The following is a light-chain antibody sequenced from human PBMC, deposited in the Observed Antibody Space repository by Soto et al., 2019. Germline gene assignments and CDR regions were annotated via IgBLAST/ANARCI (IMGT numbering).Light chain of an antibody. Sequence: EVVLTQSRGTLSLSPGERATLSCRASQSVSSSYLAWYQQKPGQAPRLIIYDASSRATGIPDRFSASGSGTDFTLTISSLEPEDFAVYYCQQYVASPYTFGQGTKVDIK. CDR2: DAS. J-gene: IGKJ2*01. CDR1: QSVSSSY. V-gene: IGKV3-20*01. CDR3: QQYVASPYT.